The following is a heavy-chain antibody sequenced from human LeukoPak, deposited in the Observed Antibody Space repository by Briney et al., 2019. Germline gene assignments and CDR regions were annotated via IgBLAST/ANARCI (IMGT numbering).Heavy chain of an antibody. J-gene: IGHJ4*02. CDR3: AKSGCSGTTCSPDS. D-gene: IGHD2-2*01. Sequence: GGSLRLSCAASGFTFSSYAMSWVRQAPGKGLEWLSTLAYAGDTTYYADSVKGRFTISRDNSQNTLYLQMNSLKVEDTALYYCAKSGCSGTTCSPDSWGQGTLVTVSS. CDR1: GFTFSSYA. V-gene: IGHV3-23*01. CDR2: LAYAGDTT.